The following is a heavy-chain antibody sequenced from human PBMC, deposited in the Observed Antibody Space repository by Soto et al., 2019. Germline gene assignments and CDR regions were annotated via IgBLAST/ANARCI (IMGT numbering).Heavy chain of an antibody. CDR3: ARVPYYYDSSGYFDY. D-gene: IGHD3-22*01. CDR1: GFTFSSYG. J-gene: IGHJ4*02. CDR2: IWYDGSNK. V-gene: IGHV3-33*01. Sequence: GGSLRLSCAASGFTFSSYGMHWVRQAPGKGLEWVAVIWYDGSNKYYADSVKGRFTISRDNSKNTLYLQMNSLRAEDTAVYYCARVPYYYDSSGYFDYWGQGTLVTVSS.